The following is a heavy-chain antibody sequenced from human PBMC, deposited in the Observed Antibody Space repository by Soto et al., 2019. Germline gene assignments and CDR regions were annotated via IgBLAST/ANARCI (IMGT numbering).Heavy chain of an antibody. Sequence: PGGSLRLSCAASGFTFDDYAMHWVRQAPGKGLEWVSGISWNSGSIGYADSVKGRFTISRDNAKNSLYLQMNSLRAEDTALYYCARTRPVGIHLRFLEWPIGGPFDYWGQGTLVTVSS. CDR2: ISWNSGSI. V-gene: IGHV3-9*01. CDR1: GFTFDDYA. J-gene: IGHJ4*02. D-gene: IGHD3-3*01. CDR3: ARTRPVGIHLRFLEWPIGGPFDY.